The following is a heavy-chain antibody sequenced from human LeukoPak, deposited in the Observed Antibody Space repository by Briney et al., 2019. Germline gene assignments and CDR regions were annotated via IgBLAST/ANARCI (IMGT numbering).Heavy chain of an antibody. CDR1: GGSISSYY. V-gene: IGHV4-4*09. CDR3: AKTALGFGSGSYYFWFDP. CDR2: IYTSGST. D-gene: IGHD3-10*01. Sequence: PSETLSLTCTVFGGSISSYYWSWIRQPPGKGLEWIGYIYTSGSTNYNASLKSRVTISVDTSKNQFSLKLSSVTAADTAVYYCAKTALGFGSGSYYFWFDPWGQGTLVTVSS. J-gene: IGHJ5*02.